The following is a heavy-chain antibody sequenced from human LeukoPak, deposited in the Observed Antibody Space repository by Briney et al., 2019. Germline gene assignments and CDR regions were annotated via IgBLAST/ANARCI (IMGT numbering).Heavy chain of an antibody. V-gene: IGHV3-48*01. Sequence: GGSLRLSCAASGFTFSSHSMNWVRQAPGKGLEWLSYITSSSSIIYYADSVKGRFTTSRDNAKNSVYLQMNNLRAEDTAVYYCARTTTIRVRDYVWGTYPGGYFDLWGRGTLVTFSP. J-gene: IGHJ2*01. CDR1: GFTFSSHS. D-gene: IGHD3-16*02. CDR2: ITSSSSII. CDR3: ARTTTIRVRDYVWGTYPGGYFDL.